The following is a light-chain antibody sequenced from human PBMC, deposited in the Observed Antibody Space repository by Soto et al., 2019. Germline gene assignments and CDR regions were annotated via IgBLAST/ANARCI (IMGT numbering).Light chain of an antibody. V-gene: IGKV3D-15*01. CDR3: QQYNNWPPEVT. CDR2: DAS. Sequence: EIVMTQSPATLSVSPGEGATLSCRASQSVSSYLAWYQQKPGQAPRLLIYDASNRATGIPARFSGSGSGTEFTLTISSLQSEDFAVYYCQQYNNWPPEVTFGQGTKVDIK. J-gene: IGKJ1*01. CDR1: QSVSSY.